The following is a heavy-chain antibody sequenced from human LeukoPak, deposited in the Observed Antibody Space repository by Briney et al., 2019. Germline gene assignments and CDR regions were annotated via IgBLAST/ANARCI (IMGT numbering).Heavy chain of an antibody. CDR2: INHSGST. CDR3: ARSRDPRKSYYYYGMDV. Sequence: PSETLSLTCTVSGGSISSYYWSWIRQPPGKGLEWIGEINHSGSTNYNPSLKSRVTISVDTSKNQFSLKLSSVTAADTAVYYCARSRDPRKSYYYYGMDVWGQGTTVTVSS. V-gene: IGHV4-34*01. D-gene: IGHD3-10*01. CDR1: GGSISSYY. J-gene: IGHJ6*02.